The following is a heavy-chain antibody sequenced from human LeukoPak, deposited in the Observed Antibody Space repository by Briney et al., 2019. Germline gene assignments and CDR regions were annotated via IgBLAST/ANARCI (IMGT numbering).Heavy chain of an antibody. CDR1: GFTFSSYA. J-gene: IGHJ4*02. Sequence: QPGGSLRLSCAASGFTFSSYAMSWVRQAPGKGLEWVSAISGSGGSTYYADSVKGRFTISRDNSKNTLYLQMNSLRAEDTAVYYCANWEYYDSSGYYFDYWGQGTLVTVSS. D-gene: IGHD3-22*01. V-gene: IGHV3-23*01. CDR3: ANWEYYDSSGYYFDY. CDR2: ISGSGGST.